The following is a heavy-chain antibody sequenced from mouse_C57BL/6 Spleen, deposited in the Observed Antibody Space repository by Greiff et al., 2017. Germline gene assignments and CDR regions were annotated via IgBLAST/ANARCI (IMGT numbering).Heavy chain of an antibody. V-gene: IGHV1-82*01. CDR1: GYAFRSSW. CDR2: IYPGDGDT. D-gene: IGHD1-1*01. J-gene: IGHJ4*01. Sequence: QVQLKQSGPELVKPGASVKISCKASGYAFRSSWMNWVKQRPGKGLEWIGRIYPGDGDTNYNGKFKGKATLTADKSSSPAYMQLSSLTSEDYAVYFCERFITAVVAMDYWGQGTTVTVSS. CDR3: ERFITAVVAMDY.